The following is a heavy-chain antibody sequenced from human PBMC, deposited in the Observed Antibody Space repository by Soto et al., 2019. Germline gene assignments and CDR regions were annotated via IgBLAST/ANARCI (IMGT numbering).Heavy chain of an antibody. CDR1: GYTFTSYA. CDR2: INAGNGNT. J-gene: IGHJ3*02. Sequence: ASVKVSCKASGYTFTSYAIHCVRQAPGQRLEWMGWINAGNGNTKYSQKFQGRVTITRDTSASTAYMELSSLRSEDTAVYYCAAEPWIAVAGSGAFDIWGQGTMVTVSS. V-gene: IGHV1-3*01. D-gene: IGHD6-19*01. CDR3: AAEPWIAVAGSGAFDI.